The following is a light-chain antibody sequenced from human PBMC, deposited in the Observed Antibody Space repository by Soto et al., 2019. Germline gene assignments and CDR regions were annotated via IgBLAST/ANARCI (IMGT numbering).Light chain of an antibody. V-gene: IGKV3-11*01. CDR3: QQRNWPRTT. CDR1: QTVSRH. CDR2: DIS. Sequence: EIVLTQSPVTLSLSPGERATLSCRASQTVSRHLAWYQQKSGQAPRLLIYDISNRATGIPAWFIGSGSGTDFTLTITSLESEDSAAYFCQQRNWPRTTLGQGTKLEIK. J-gene: IGKJ2*01.